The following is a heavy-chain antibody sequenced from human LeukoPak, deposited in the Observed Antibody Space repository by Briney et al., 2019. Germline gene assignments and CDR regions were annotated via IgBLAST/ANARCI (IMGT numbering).Heavy chain of an antibody. V-gene: IGHV1-69*13. D-gene: IGHD1-26*01. Sequence: AASVKVSCKASGGTFSSYAISSVRQARGHQLEWMGGIITIFGTANYAQKFQGRVTITADESTSTAYMALSSLRSEDTAVYYCARGPEGGFDYWGQGTLVTVSS. CDR1: GGTFSSYA. J-gene: IGHJ4*02. CDR2: IITIFGTA. CDR3: ARGPEGGFDY.